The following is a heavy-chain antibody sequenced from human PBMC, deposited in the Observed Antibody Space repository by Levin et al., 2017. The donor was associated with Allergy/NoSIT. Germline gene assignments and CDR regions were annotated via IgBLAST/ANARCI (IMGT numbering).Heavy chain of an antibody. CDR1: GFSLSTSGVG. V-gene: IGHV2-5*01. Sequence: SGPSLVKPTQTLTLTCTFSGFSLSTSGVGVGWIRQPPGKALEWLALIYWNDDKRYSPSLKSRLTITKDTSKNQVVLTMTNMDPVDTATYYCAHRLGGDYYYDGENWFDPWGQGTLVTVSS. D-gene: IGHD3-22*01. CDR2: IYWNDDK. CDR3: AHRLGGDYYYDGENWFDP. J-gene: IGHJ5*02.